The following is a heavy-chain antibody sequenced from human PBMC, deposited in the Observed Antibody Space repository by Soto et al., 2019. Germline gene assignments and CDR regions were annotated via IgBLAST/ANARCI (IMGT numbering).Heavy chain of an antibody. CDR2: ISAYNGNT. D-gene: IGHD5-18*01. Sequence: QVQLVQSGAEVKKPGASVKVSCKASGYTFTSYGISWVRQAPGQGLEWMGWISAYNGNTNYAQKLQGRVTMTTDTSTSTXXMXLXXLRSDDTAVNYCAREEKRGYSYGYTLWYYYYGMDVWGQGTTVTVSS. J-gene: IGHJ6*02. CDR1: GYTFTSYG. V-gene: IGHV1-18*01. CDR3: AREEKRGYSYGYTLWYYYYGMDV.